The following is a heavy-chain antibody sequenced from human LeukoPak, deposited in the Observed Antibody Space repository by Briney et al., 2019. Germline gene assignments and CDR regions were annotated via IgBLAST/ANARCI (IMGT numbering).Heavy chain of an antibody. J-gene: IGHJ4*02. CDR3: ARDRFISGFDH. CDR2: ISANGSA. D-gene: IGHD3-10*01. V-gene: IGHV4-4*07. Sequence: SETLSLTCTVSGCSINNYYWTWIRQPAGKGLEWIGRISANGSANYNPSLKSRVTMSVDTSKNQFSLKLTSVTAADTAVYYCARDRFISGFDHWGQGTLVTVSS. CDR1: GCSINNYY.